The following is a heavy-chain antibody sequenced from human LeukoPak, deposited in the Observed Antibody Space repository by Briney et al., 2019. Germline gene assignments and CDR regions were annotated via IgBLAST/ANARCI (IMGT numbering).Heavy chain of an antibody. CDR3: ARASHSSGWYLEYYYYGMDV. D-gene: IGHD6-19*01. CDR1: GFTFSSYS. Sequence: GGSLRLSCAASGFTFSSYSMNWVRQAPGKGLEWVSSISSSSSYIYYADSVKGRFTISRDNAKNSLYLQMNSLRAEDTAVYYCARASHSSGWYLEYYYYGMDVWGQGTTVTVSS. CDR2: ISSSSSYI. V-gene: IGHV3-21*01. J-gene: IGHJ6*02.